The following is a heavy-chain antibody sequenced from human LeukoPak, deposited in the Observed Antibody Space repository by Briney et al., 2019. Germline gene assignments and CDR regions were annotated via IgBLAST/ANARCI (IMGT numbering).Heavy chain of an antibody. D-gene: IGHD6-19*01. CDR2: INPDSGGT. CDR1: GYTFTGYY. Sequence: ASVKVSCKASGYTFTGYYIHWVRQAPGQGLEWMGRINPDSGGTNYPQKFQGRVTMTRDTSITTAYMELSSLRSDDTAVYYCARDWLAVAGTRGYAFDIWGQGKMVTVSS. V-gene: IGHV1-2*06. J-gene: IGHJ3*02. CDR3: ARDWLAVAGTRGYAFDI.